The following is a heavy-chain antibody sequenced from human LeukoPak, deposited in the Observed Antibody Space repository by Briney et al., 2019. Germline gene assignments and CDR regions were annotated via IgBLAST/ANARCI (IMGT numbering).Heavy chain of an antibody. CDR2: IYSGGST. Sequence: GGSVRLSCPASGFIASSNYMSWVRQAPGKGLEWVSLIYSGGSTYYADSVMGRSTISRDKSNNTLYLQMNSLRAEDTAVYYCATGGRSGVAFESWGQGALVTVSS. D-gene: IGHD2-15*01. CDR1: GFIASSNY. CDR3: ATGGRSGVAFES. V-gene: IGHV3-53*01. J-gene: IGHJ4*02.